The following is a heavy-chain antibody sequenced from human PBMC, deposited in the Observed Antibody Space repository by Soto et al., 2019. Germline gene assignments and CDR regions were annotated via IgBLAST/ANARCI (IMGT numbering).Heavy chain of an antibody. D-gene: IGHD3-10*01. Sequence: GGSLRLSCAASGFTFSSYGMHWVRQAPGKGLEWVAVISYDGSNKYYADSVKGRFTISRDNSKNTLYLQMNSLRAEDTAVYYCARTMVRGVIRANYYYYYGMDVWGQGTTVTVSS. J-gene: IGHJ6*02. CDR1: GFTFSSYG. CDR2: ISYDGSNK. V-gene: IGHV3-30*03. CDR3: ARTMVRGVIRANYYYYYGMDV.